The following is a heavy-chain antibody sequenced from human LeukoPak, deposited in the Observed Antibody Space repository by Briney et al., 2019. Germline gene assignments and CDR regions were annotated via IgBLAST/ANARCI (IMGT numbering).Heavy chain of an antibody. D-gene: IGHD6-13*01. J-gene: IGHJ4*02. V-gene: IGHV1-8*02. CDR1: GGTFSSYA. CDR3: ARGVAAGYDY. CDR2: MSPNSGDT. Sequence: ASVKVSCKASGGTFSSYAINWVRQATGQGLEWMGWMSPNSGDTGFAQKFQGRVTMTRNTSITTAYMELSSLRSDDTAIYYCARGVAAGYDYWGQGTLVTVSS.